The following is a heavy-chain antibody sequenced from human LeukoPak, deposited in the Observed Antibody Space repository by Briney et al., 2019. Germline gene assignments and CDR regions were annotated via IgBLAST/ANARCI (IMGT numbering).Heavy chain of an antibody. Sequence: GRSLRLSCAASGFTFSSYGMHWVRQAPGKGLEWVAVIWYDGSNKYYADPVKGRFTISRDNSKNTLYLQMNSLRAEDTAVYYCARDPGLAFDYWGQGTLVTVSS. CDR3: ARDPGLAFDY. D-gene: IGHD6-19*01. CDR1: GFTFSSYG. J-gene: IGHJ4*02. CDR2: IWYDGSNK. V-gene: IGHV3-33*01.